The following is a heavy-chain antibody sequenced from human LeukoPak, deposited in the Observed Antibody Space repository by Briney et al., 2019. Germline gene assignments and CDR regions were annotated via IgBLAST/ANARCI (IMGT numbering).Heavy chain of an antibody. V-gene: IGHV4-4*07. CDR3: ARTSWYYDFWSGYPPWAFDI. Sequence: SETLSPTCTVSGGSISSYYWSWIRQPAGKGLEWIGRIYTSGSTNYNPSLKSRVTMSVDTSKNQFSLKLSSVTAADTAVYYCARTSWYYDFWSGYPPWAFDIWGQGTMVTVSS. CDR1: GGSISSYY. J-gene: IGHJ3*02. D-gene: IGHD3-3*01. CDR2: IYTSGST.